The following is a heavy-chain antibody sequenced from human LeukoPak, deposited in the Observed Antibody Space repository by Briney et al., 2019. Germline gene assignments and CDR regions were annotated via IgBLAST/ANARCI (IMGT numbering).Heavy chain of an antibody. CDR1: GGSISSYY. D-gene: IGHD3-22*01. V-gene: IGHV4-59*08. CDR3: AGLYYYDRTGSYPSITWFDL. Sequence: TSETLSLTCTVSGGSISSYYWSWIRQPPGKGLEWIGYIYYSGSTNYNPSLKSRVTISVDTSKNQFSLKLSSVTAADTAVYYCAGLYYYDRTGSYPSITWFDLWGQGTLVTVSS. J-gene: IGHJ5*02. CDR2: IYYSGST.